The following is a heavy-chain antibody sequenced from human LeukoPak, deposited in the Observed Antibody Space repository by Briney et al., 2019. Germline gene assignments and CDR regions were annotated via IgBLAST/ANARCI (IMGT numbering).Heavy chain of an antibody. Sequence: ASVKVSCKASGYTFTGYYMHWVRQAPGQGLEWMGWINPNSGGTNYAQKFQGRVTMTRDTSISTAYMELSRLRSDDTAVYYCARDFRSADYGDHDPYYYYYYMDVWGKGTMVTVSS. CDR2: INPNSGGT. CDR3: ARDFRSADYGDHDPYYYYYYMDV. D-gene: IGHD4-17*01. V-gene: IGHV1-2*02. CDR1: GYTFTGYY. J-gene: IGHJ6*03.